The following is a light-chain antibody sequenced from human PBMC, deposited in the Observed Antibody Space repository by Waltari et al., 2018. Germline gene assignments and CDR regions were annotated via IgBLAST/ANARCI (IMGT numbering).Light chain of an antibody. CDR3: QQFNNWLWT. CDR2: GAS. CDR1: QSVRSN. Sequence: EIVMTQSPATVSVSLGERATLSCRASQSVRSNLAWYQQKPGQAPRLLIYGASTRATGIPARFSGSGSGTEFTLTISSLQSEDFAVYYCQQFNNWLWTFGQGTKVEIK. V-gene: IGKV3-15*01. J-gene: IGKJ1*01.